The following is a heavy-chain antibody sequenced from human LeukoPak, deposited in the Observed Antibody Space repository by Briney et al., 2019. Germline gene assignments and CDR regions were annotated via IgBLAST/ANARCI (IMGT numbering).Heavy chain of an antibody. CDR3: AKDASIGYSWDY. CDR1: GFTFSNAW. Sequence: PGGSLRLSCAASGFTFSNAWMSWVRQAPGQGLEWVSIVSGSGQSTDYADSVKGRFTISRDNSRNTVLLQMNSLRAEDTAVYYCAKDASIGYSWDYWGQGTLVTVSS. CDR2: VSGSGQST. D-gene: IGHD3-22*01. J-gene: IGHJ4*02. V-gene: IGHV3-23*01.